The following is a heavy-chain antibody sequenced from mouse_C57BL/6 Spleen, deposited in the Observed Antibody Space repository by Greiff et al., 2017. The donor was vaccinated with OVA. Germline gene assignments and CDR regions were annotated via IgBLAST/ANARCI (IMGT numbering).Heavy chain of an antibody. D-gene: IGHD3-1*01. CDR1: GFNIKDYY. Sequence: EVHLVESGAELVKPGASVKLSCTASGFNIKDYYMHWVKQRTEQGLEWIGRIDPEDGETKYAPKFQGKATITADTSSNTAYLQLSSLTSEDTAVYYCARPAGTARATWFAYWGQGTLVTVSA. CDR2: IDPEDGET. CDR3: ARPAGTARATWFAY. J-gene: IGHJ3*01. V-gene: IGHV14-2*01.